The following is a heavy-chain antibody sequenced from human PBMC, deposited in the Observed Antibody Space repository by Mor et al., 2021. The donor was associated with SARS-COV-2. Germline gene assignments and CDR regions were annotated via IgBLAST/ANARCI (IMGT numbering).Heavy chain of an antibody. V-gene: IGHV3-11*01. Sequence: ADSVKGRFTISRDNAKNSLYLQMNSLRAEDTAVYYCARDEVYCGGDCYPEYYYYYGMDVWGQGTTVTVS. J-gene: IGHJ6*02. CDR3: ARDEVYCGGDCYPEYYYYYGMDV. D-gene: IGHD2-21*01.